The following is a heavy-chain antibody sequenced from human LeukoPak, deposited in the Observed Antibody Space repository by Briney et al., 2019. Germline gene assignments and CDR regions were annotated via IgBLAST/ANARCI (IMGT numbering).Heavy chain of an antibody. CDR3: ARHPYYYDSSGYSAFDY. CDR1: GYTFTGYY. D-gene: IGHD3-22*01. Sequence: ASVKVSRKASGYTFTGYYMHWVRQAPGQGLEWMGWINPNSGGTNYAQKFQGRVTMTRDTSISTAYMELRSLRSDDTAVYYCARHPYYYDSSGYSAFDYWGQGTLVTVSS. V-gene: IGHV1-2*02. J-gene: IGHJ4*02. CDR2: INPNSGGT.